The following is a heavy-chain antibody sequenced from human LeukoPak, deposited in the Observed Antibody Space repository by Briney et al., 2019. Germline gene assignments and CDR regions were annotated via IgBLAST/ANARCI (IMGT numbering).Heavy chain of an antibody. CDR2: ISAYNSNT. CDR1: GYTFTNYG. CDR3: ARVYTAVAMNWFDP. Sequence: ASVTVSYKASGYTFTNYGISWVRQAPGQGREWMGWISAYNSNTNYAQKLQGRVTMTTDTSTSTAYMELRSLRSDDTAVYYCARVYTAVAMNWFDPWGQGTLVTVSS. V-gene: IGHV1-18*01. D-gene: IGHD6-19*01. J-gene: IGHJ5*02.